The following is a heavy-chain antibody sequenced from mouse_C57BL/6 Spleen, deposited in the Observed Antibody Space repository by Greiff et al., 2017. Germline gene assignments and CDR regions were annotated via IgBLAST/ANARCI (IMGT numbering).Heavy chain of an antibody. D-gene: IGHD1-1*01. V-gene: IGHV1-50*01. Sequence: QVQLQQPGAELVKPGASVKLSCKASGYTFTSYWMQWVKQRPGQGLEWIGEIDPSDSYTNYNQKFKGKATLTVDTSSSTAYMQLSSLTSEDSAFYYCARSEYYGSSYSPPFDYWGQGTTLTVSA. CDR3: ARSEYYGSSYSPPFDY. J-gene: IGHJ2*01. CDR1: GYTFTSYW. CDR2: IDPSDSYT.